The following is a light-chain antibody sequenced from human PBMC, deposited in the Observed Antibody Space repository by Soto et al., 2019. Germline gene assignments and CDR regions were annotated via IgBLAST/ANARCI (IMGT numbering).Light chain of an antibody. V-gene: IGLV2-14*01. J-gene: IGLJ2*01. CDR1: SSDVGGYDL. Sequence: QSALTQPASVSGSPGQSITISCTGTSSDVGGYDLVSWYQEHPGKAPKLMIYDVNNRPSGVSNRFSGSKSGNTASLTISGLQAEDEADYFCSSYTRSSPLVFGGGTKLTVL. CDR3: SSYTRSSPLV. CDR2: DVN.